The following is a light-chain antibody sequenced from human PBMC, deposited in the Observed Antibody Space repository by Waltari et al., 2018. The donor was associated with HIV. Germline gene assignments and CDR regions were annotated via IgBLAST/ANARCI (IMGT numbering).Light chain of an antibody. J-gene: IGLJ2*01. CDR2: GNS. V-gene: IGLV1-40*01. CDR3: QSYDSSLSAL. Sequence: QSVLPQPPSVSGAPGQRVTIPCTGRSSNIGAGYDVHWYQQLPGTAPKLLIYGNSNRPSGVPDRFSGSKSGTSASLAITGLQAEDEADYYCQSYDSSLSALVGGGTKLTVL. CDR1: SSNIGAGYD.